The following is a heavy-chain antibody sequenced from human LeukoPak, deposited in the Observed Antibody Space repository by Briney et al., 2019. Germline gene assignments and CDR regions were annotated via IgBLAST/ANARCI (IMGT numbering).Heavy chain of an antibody. CDR3: ARAITQADFDY. Sequence: GRSLRLSCAASGFTFSSYWMHWVRQAPGKGLVWVSRINSDGSSTSYADSVKGRFTISRDNAKNTLYLQMNSLRAEDTAVYYCARAITQADFDYWGQGTLVTVSS. J-gene: IGHJ4*02. CDR1: GFTFSSYW. CDR2: INSDGSST. D-gene: IGHD3-10*01. V-gene: IGHV3-74*01.